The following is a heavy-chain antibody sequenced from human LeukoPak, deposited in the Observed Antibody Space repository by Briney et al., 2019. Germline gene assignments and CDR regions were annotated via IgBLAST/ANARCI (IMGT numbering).Heavy chain of an antibody. J-gene: IGHJ6*03. Sequence: ASVKVSCKASGGTFSSYAISWVRQAPGQGLEWMGWINPNSGGTNYAQKFQGRVTMTRDTSISTAYMELSRLRSDDTAVYYCARKAARYYYYMDVWGKGTTVTVSS. D-gene: IGHD6-6*01. CDR1: GGTFSSYA. CDR2: INPNSGGT. V-gene: IGHV1-2*02. CDR3: ARKAARYYYYMDV.